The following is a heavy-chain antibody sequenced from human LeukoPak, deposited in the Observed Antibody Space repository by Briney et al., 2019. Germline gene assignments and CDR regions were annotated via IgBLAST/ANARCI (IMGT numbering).Heavy chain of an antibody. CDR3: ASGAAAGADY. J-gene: IGHJ4*02. CDR2: IYTSGSA. Sequence: SETLSLTCTVSGASISSHYWSWIRQPAGKGLEWIGRIYTSGSANYNPSLKSRVTMSVDTSKNQFSLKLSSVTAADTAVYYCASGAAAGADYWGQGTLVTVSS. V-gene: IGHV4-4*07. D-gene: IGHD6-13*01. CDR1: GASISSHY.